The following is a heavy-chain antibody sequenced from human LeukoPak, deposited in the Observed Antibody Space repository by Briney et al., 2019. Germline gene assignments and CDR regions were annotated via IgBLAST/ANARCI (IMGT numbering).Heavy chain of an antibody. V-gene: IGHV3-23*01. CDR2: ISGSGGST. J-gene: IGHJ4*02. CDR3: AKDLDTAMVLYFDY. D-gene: IGHD5-18*01. CDR1: GFTFTNYW. Sequence: GGSLRLSCAASGFTFTNYWMHWVRQAPGKGLEWVSAISGSGGSTYYADSVKGRFTISRDNSKNTLYLQMNSLRAEDTAVYYCAKDLDTAMVLYFDYWGQGTLVTVSS.